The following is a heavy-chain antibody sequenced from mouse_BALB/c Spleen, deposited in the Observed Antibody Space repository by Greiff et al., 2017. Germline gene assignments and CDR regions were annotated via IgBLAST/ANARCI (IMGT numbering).Heavy chain of an antibody. CDR3: ARGDEDTTAYYAMDY. Sequence: EVHLVESGGGLVQPGGSRKLSCAASGFTFSSFGMHWVRQAPEKGLEWVAYISSGSSTIYYADTVKGRFTISRDNPKNTLFLQMTSLRSEDTAMYYCARGDEDTTAYYAMDYWGQGTSVTVSS. CDR1: GFTFSSFG. V-gene: IGHV5-17*02. J-gene: IGHJ4*01. CDR2: ISSGSSTI. D-gene: IGHD1-2*01.